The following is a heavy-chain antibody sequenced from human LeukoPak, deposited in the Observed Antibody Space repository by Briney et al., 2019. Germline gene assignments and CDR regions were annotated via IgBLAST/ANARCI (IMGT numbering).Heavy chain of an antibody. J-gene: IGHJ4*02. V-gene: IGHV1-2*02. CDR2: INPNSGGT. CDR3: ARAVRGELRELSLISYYFDY. Sequence: ASVKVSCXASGYTFTGYYMHWVRLAPGQGLEWMGWINPNSGGTNYAQKFQGRVTMTRDTSISTAYMELSRLRSDDTAVYYCARAVRGELRELSLISYYFDYWGQGTLVTVSS. CDR1: GYTFTGYY. D-gene: IGHD3-16*02.